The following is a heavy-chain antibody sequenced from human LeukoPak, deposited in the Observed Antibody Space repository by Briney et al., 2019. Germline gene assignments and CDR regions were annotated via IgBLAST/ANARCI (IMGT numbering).Heavy chain of an antibody. J-gene: IGHJ4*02. V-gene: IGHV1-2*02. CDR3: ARDRTSRGTVPNY. Sequence: ASVKVSCKASGYTFTGYYMHRVRQAPGQGLEWMGWINPNSGGTNYAQKFQGRVTMTRDTSISTAYMELSRLRSDDTAVYYCARDRTSRGTVPNYWGQGTLVTVSS. CDR1: GYTFTGYY. D-gene: IGHD2-2*01. CDR2: INPNSGGT.